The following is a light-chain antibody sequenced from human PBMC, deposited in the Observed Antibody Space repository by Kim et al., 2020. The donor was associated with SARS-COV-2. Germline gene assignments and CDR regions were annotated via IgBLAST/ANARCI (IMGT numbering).Light chain of an antibody. V-gene: IGLV1-44*01. Sequence: GQRFTISCSGSSSNIGSNTVNWYQQLPGTAPKLLIYGNNQRPSGVPDRFSGSKSGTSASMAISGLQSEDEADYYCAAWDGSLNRPVFGGGTQLTVL. J-gene: IGLJ3*02. CDR3: AAWDGSLNRPV. CDR1: SSNIGSNT. CDR2: GNN.